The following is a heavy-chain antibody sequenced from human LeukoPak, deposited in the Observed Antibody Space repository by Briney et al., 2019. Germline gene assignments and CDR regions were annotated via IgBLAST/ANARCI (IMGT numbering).Heavy chain of an antibody. Sequence: SSVKVSCMASGGSFNSYAISWVRQAPGPGLEWMGGFIPIFGTANYAQKFQGRVTITADESTSTAYMELSSLRSEDTAVYYCARISYYDSSGYYGRYGMDVWGQGTTVTVSS. V-gene: IGHV1-69*13. CDR3: ARISYYDSSGYYGRYGMDV. J-gene: IGHJ6*02. CDR2: FIPIFGTA. CDR1: GGSFNSYA. D-gene: IGHD3-22*01.